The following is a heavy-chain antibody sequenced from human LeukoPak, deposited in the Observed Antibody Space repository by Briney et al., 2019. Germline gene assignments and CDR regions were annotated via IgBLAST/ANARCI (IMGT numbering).Heavy chain of an antibody. CDR2: IYGGGTT. J-gene: IGHJ6*02. V-gene: IGHV3-53*01. D-gene: IGHD1-26*01. CDR3: ARTGWGAYGMDV. Sequence: GGSRRLSCVGSEFNVSSLYMSWVRQAPGRGLEWVSVIYGGGTTNYADSVKGRFTISRDTFENTVHLEMSDLRVEDTAVYYCARTGWGAYGMDVWGPGTTVTVSS. CDR1: EFNVSSLY.